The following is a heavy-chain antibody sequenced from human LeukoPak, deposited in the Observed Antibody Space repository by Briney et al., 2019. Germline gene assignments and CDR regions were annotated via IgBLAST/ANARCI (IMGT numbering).Heavy chain of an antibody. J-gene: IGHJ3*02. CDR3: ARHQTLLAGPHPDAFDI. V-gene: IGHV3-66*04. CDR1: GSTASSNY. D-gene: IGHD1-26*01. CDR2: IYSGGST. Sequence: GGSLRPSCAPSGSTASSNYMSRVRQPPGKGLEWVSVIYSGGSTYYANSVKGRFTISRDNSKNTLYLQMNSLRAEDTAVYYCARHQTLLAGPHPDAFDIWGQGTMVTVSS.